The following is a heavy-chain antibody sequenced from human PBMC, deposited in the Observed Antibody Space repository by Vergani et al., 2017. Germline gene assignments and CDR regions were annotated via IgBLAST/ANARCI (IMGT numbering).Heavy chain of an antibody. CDR3: AKARDPNCKGGNCYSYYYGLDL. CDR1: GFTFSSYA. J-gene: IGHJ6*02. D-gene: IGHD2-21*01. CDR2: ISGSGGNT. Sequence: EVQLLESGGNLIQPGGSLRLSCGASGFTFSSYAMTWVRLAPGKGLQWVSAISGSGGNTFYTDSVEGRFTISRDNSKDTLYLQMNSLRVEDTDIYYCAKARDPNCKGGNCYSYYYGLDLWGQGTTVTVSS. V-gene: IGHV3-23*01.